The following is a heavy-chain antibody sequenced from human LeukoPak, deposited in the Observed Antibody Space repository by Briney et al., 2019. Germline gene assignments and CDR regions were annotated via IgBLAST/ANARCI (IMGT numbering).Heavy chain of an antibody. V-gene: IGHV3-23*01. CDR2: ISGRGHKT. Sequence: GGSLRLSCAATGFTFSTYSMYWVRQAPGKGLEWVSAISGRGHKTFYADSVKGRFTVSRENSKNTLYLQMNRLRTEETSTYYFGKEGGQAGSDIGDYSGQATLDTVS. CDR3: GKEGGQAGSDIGDY. CDR1: GFTFSTYS. J-gene: IGHJ4*02. D-gene: IGHD6-19*01.